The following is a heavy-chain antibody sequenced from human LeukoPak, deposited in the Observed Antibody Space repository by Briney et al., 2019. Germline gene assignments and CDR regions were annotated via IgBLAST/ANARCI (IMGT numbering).Heavy chain of an antibody. CDR3: ARLDEKEVHLRSWGANWFGP. Sequence: GASVKVSCKASGGTFSSYAISWVRQAPGQGLEWMGRIIPIFGIANYAQKFQGRVTITADKSTSTAYMELSSLRSEDTAVYYCARLDEKEVHLRSWGANWFGPWGQGSLVTVSS. D-gene: IGHD3-16*01. V-gene: IGHV1-69*04. CDR1: GGTFSSYA. J-gene: IGHJ5*02. CDR2: IIPIFGIA.